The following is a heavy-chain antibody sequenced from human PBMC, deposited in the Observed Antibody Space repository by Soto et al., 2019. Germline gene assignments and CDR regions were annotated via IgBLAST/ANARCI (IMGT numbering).Heavy chain of an antibody. CDR1: GGSISSYY. Sequence: QVQLQESGPGLVKPSETLSLTCTVSGGSISSYYWSWIRQPPGKGLEWIGYIYYSGSTNYNPSLKRRVTISVDTSKNQCSLKLSSVTAADTAVYYCARLVPDFWSGYSLSFDYWGQGTLVTVSS. D-gene: IGHD3-3*01. CDR2: IYYSGST. CDR3: ARLVPDFWSGYSLSFDY. V-gene: IGHV4-59*08. J-gene: IGHJ4*02.